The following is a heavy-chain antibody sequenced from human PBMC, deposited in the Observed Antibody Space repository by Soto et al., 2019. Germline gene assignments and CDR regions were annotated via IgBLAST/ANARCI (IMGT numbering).Heavy chain of an antibody. CDR2: INHSGST. J-gene: IGHJ4*02. Sequence: SESLSLTWDVYGGSVSGYYWSWIRQLQGKGLGWIGEINHSGSTNYNPSLKRRVTISVDTSKNQYSLKLSSVNAADTAVYYCARAAYVFDYWGQGTLVTVSS. D-gene: IGHD3-16*01. CDR3: ARAAYVFDY. CDR1: GGSVSGYY. V-gene: IGHV4-34*01.